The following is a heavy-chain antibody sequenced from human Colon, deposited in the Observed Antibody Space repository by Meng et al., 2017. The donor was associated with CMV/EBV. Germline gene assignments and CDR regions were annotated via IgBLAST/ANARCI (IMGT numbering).Heavy chain of an antibody. CDR3: ADDFWMERGY. J-gene: IGHJ4*02. V-gene: IGHV3-30*02. Sequence: GESLKISCAASGSTFSASTMHWVRQTPGKVLEWVSFIHINGGDEQYADAVRGRFTISRDNSKNTLYLQMSSLRADDTAVYYCADDFWMERGYWGPGTLVTVSS. D-gene: IGHD3-3*01. CDR2: IHINGGDE. CDR1: GSTFSAST.